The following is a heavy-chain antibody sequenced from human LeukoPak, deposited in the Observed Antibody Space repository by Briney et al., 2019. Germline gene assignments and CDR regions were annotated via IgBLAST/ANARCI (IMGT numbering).Heavy chain of an antibody. D-gene: IGHD3-3*01. Sequence: GASVKVSCKASGYTFTGYYMHWVRQAPGQGLGWMGWINPNSGGTNYAQKFQGRVTMTRDTSISTAYMELSRLRSDDTAVYYCARDPYYDFWSGRTDYWGQGTLVTVSS. CDR2: INPNSGGT. CDR1: GYTFTGYY. CDR3: ARDPYYDFWSGRTDY. J-gene: IGHJ4*02. V-gene: IGHV1-2*02.